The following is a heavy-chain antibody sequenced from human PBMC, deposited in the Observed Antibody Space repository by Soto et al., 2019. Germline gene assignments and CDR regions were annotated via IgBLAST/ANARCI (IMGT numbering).Heavy chain of an antibody. CDR3: ARQKYSNPYYYYGMDV. CDR2: IYPGDSDT. V-gene: IGHV5-51*01. D-gene: IGHD4-4*01. Sequence: PGESLKISCKGSGYSFTSYWIGWVRQMPGKGLEWMGIIYPGDSDTGYSPSFQGQVTISADKSISTAYLQWSSLKASDTAMYYCARQKYSNPYYYYGMDVWGQGTTVTVSS. CDR1: GYSFTSYW. J-gene: IGHJ6*02.